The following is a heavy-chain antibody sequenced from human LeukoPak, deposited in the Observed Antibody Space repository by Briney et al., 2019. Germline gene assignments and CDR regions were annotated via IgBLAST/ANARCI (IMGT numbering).Heavy chain of an antibody. CDR1: GFTFSTYG. J-gene: IGHJ4*02. V-gene: IGHV3-30*02. D-gene: IGHD3-22*01. CDR3: AKDQVQNYYDSSGYYSHFDY. Sequence: GGSLRLSCAASGFTFSTYGMHWVRQAPGKGLDWVAFIRYDGSNKYYADSVKGRLTISRDNSKNTLYLQMNSLRAEDTAVYYCAKDQVQNYYDSSGYYSHFDYWGQGTLVTVSS. CDR2: IRYDGSNK.